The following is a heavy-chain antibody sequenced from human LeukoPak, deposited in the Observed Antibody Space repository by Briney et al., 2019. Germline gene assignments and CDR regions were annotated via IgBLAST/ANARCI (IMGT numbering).Heavy chain of an antibody. CDR1: GYTFTSYD. V-gene: IGHV1-8*03. J-gene: IGHJ3*02. D-gene: IGHD3-9*01. Sequence: ASVKVSCKASGYTFTSYDINWVRQAPGQGLEWMGWMNPNSGNTGYAQKFQGRVTITRNTSISTAYMELSSLRSEDTAVYYCATSVLRYFDWLGDDAFGIWGQGTMVTVFS. CDR2: MNPNSGNT. CDR3: ATSVLRYFDWLGDDAFGI.